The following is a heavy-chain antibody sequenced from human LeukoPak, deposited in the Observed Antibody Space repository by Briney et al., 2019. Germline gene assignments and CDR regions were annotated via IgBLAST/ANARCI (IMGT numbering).Heavy chain of an antibody. CDR1: GGSISSSNW. D-gene: IGHD6-19*01. Sequence: PSETLSLTCAVSGGSISSSNWWSWVRQPPGKGLEWIGEIYHSGSTNYNPSLKSRVTISVDKSKNQFSLKLSSVTAADTAVYYCARVGSGWFAGGGGFDYWGQGTLVTVSS. J-gene: IGHJ4*02. CDR3: ARVGSGWFAGGGGFDY. V-gene: IGHV4-4*02. CDR2: IYHSGST.